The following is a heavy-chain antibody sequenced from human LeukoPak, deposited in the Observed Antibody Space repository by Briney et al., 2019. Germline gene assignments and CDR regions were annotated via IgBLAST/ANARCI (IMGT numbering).Heavy chain of an antibody. CDR3: ARHTSNPPTGTTDHTYDY. CDR2: ISAYNGNT. J-gene: IGHJ4*02. CDR1: GYTFTSYY. V-gene: IGHV1-18*04. D-gene: IGHD1-7*01. Sequence: GASVKVSCKASGYTFTSYYMHWVRQAPGQGLEWMGWISAYNGNTNYAQKLQGRVTMTTDTSTSTAYMELRSLRSDDTAVYYCARHTSNPPTGTTDHTYDYWGQGTLVTVSS.